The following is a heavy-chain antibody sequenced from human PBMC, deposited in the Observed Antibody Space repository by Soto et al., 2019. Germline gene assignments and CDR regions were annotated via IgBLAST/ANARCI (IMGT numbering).Heavy chain of an antibody. J-gene: IGHJ4*02. CDR2: ISGSGGST. CDR3: AKRGRGAVAIDY. V-gene: IGHV3-23*01. D-gene: IGHD6-19*01. Sequence: EVQLLESGGGLVQPGGSLRLSSAASGFSFSSYAMTWVRQAPGKGLEWVSTISGSGGSTYYADSVKGRFTISRDNSKNTLSLQMNGLRAEDTAVYYCAKRGRGAVAIDYWGQGTLVTVSS. CDR1: GFSFSSYA.